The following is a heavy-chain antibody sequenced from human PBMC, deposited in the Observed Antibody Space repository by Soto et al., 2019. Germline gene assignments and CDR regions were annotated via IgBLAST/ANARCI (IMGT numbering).Heavy chain of an antibody. D-gene: IGHD3-10*01. CDR2: IYSGGST. Sequence: GGSLSLSCAASGVNVRSNYMSWGRQAPGKGLEWVSVIYSGGSTYYAGSVKDRFTISRDNSKNTLYLQMNSLRAEDTAVYYCARDAGHASTMVRGVWYDYWGQGTLVTVSS. V-gene: IGHV3-66*01. CDR3: ARDAGHASTMVRGVWYDY. CDR1: GVNVRSNY. J-gene: IGHJ4*02.